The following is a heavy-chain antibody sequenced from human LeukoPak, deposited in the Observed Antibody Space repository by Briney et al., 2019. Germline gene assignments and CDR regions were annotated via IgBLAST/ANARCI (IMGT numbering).Heavy chain of an antibody. CDR2: INPKSAGR. D-gene: IGHD5-24*01. V-gene: IGHV1-2*02. Sequence: ASVTLSCKASGYTFTGYCIHWSRQAPGQGLEWMGWINPKSAGRNYAQKLQGRVTMTRDMSTSTVYMELSSLKSEDTAVYYGAREADRIEMATGQGAFDIWGQGTMVTVSS. CDR3: AREADRIEMATGQGAFDI. J-gene: IGHJ3*02. CDR1: GYTFTGYC.